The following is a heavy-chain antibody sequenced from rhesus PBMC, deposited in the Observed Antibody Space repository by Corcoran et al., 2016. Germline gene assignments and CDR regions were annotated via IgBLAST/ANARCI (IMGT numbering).Heavy chain of an antibody. Sequence: QVQLQESGPGVVKPSETLSLTCGVSGYSISSGYDWSWLRQPPGKGLEWIGYMYGSSGSTKYNPSLKNRVTISKDTSKNQCSLKLSSVTAADTAVYYCARRIAAPPSYYFDYWGQGVLVTVSS. J-gene: IGHJ4*01. CDR1: GYSISSGYD. CDR3: ARRIAAPPSYYFDY. CDR2: MYGSSGST. V-gene: IGHV4-76*01. D-gene: IGHD6-13*01.